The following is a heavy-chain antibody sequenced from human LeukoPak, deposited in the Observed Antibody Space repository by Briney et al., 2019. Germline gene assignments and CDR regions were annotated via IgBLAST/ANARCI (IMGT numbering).Heavy chain of an antibody. Sequence: GGSLRLSCAASGLTVSSDYMSWVRQAPGKGLEWVSVIYSGGGTYYADSVRGRFTISRDNSKNTLYLQLNSLRAEDAAVYYCARYPYSTSSWSDPWGQGTLVTVSS. CDR3: ARYPYSTSSWSDP. V-gene: IGHV3-66*01. CDR1: GLTVSSDY. CDR2: IYSGGGT. D-gene: IGHD6-6*01. J-gene: IGHJ5*02.